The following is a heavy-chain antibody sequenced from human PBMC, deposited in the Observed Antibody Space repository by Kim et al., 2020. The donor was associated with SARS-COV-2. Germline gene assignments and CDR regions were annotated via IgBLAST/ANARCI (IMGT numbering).Heavy chain of an antibody. CDR1: GFTFSSYI. D-gene: IGHD3-3*01. CDR3: ASPDPDLYSDFWSGYYSFYYYGTDV. CDR2: ISNDGSNK. Sequence: GGSLRLSCAASGFTFSSYIMHWVRQAPGKGLEWVAVISNDGSNKYYADSVKGRFTISRDNSKNTVFLQMNSLRGDDTAVYYCASPDPDLYSDFWSGYYSFYYYGTDVWGQGTTVTVSS. J-gene: IGHJ6*02. V-gene: IGHV3-30*04.